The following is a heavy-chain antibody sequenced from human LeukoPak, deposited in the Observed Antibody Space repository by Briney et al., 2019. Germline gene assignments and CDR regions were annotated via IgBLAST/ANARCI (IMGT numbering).Heavy chain of an antibody. J-gene: IGHJ5*02. D-gene: IGHD3-16*02. CDR2: INSDGSST. CDR3: ARGYPLTTYYDYVWGSYRSEFDP. V-gene: IGHV3-74*01. CDR1: GFTFSSYW. Sequence: GGSLRLSCAASGFTFSSYWMHWVRQAPGKGLVWVSRINSDGSSTSYADSVKGRFTISRDNAKNSLYLQMNSLRAEDTAVYYCARGYPLTTYYDYVWGSYRSEFDPWGQGTLVTVSS.